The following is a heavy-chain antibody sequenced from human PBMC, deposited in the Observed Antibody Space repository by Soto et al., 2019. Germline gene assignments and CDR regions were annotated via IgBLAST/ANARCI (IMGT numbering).Heavy chain of an antibody. CDR1: GYTFTSYG. CDR3: ARDGYYYDSSGYYPDAFDI. CDR2: ISAYNGNT. D-gene: IGHD3-22*01. J-gene: IGHJ3*02. Sequence: ASVKVSCKASGYTFTSYGISWVRQAPGQGLEWMGWISAYNGNTNYAQKLRGRVTMTTDTSTSTAYMELRSLRPDDTAVYYCARDGYYYDSSGYYPDAFDIWGQGTMVTVS. V-gene: IGHV1-18*04.